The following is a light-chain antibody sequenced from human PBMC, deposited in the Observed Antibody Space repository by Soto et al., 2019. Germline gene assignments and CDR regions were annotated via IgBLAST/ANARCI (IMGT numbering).Light chain of an antibody. CDR1: QSVSSNY. V-gene: IGKV3-20*01. CDR2: DAS. J-gene: IGKJ1*01. Sequence: EIVLTQSPGTLSLYTGERATLSCRASQSVSSNYLAWYHQKPGQAPRLLIYDASSRATGIPDRFSGGGSGTDFTLTISRLEPEDFAVYYCQQYGNSPWTFGQGTKVDIK. CDR3: QQYGNSPWT.